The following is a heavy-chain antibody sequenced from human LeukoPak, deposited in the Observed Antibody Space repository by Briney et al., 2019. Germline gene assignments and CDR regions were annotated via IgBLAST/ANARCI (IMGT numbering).Heavy chain of an antibody. V-gene: IGHV3-21*01. D-gene: IGHD1-1*01. Sequence: PGGSLRLSCAASGFTFSSYSMNWVRQAPGKGLEWVSSISSSSYIYYADSVKGRFTISRDNAKNSLYLQMNSLRAEDTAVYYCARGNWNLPNSFDHWGQGTLVTVSS. CDR2: ISSSSYI. CDR3: ARGNWNLPNSFDH. J-gene: IGHJ4*02. CDR1: GFTFSSYS.